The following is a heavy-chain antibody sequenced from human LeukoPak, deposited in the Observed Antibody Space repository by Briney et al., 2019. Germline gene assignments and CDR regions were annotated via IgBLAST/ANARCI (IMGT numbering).Heavy chain of an antibody. V-gene: IGHV4-39*07. D-gene: IGHD3-9*01. Sequence: SETLSLTCTVSGGSISSSSYYWGWIRQPPGKGLEWIGSIYYSGSTYYNPSLKSRVTISVDTSKNQFSLKLSSVTAADTAVYYCARDMGDIRFDPWGQGTLVTVSS. CDR3: ARDMGDIRFDP. CDR2: IYYSGST. J-gene: IGHJ5*02. CDR1: GGSISSSSYY.